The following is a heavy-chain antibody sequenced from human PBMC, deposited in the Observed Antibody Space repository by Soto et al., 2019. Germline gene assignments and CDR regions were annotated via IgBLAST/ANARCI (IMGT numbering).Heavy chain of an antibody. CDR3: AKGGSRLVRNWFDP. Sequence: GGSLRLSCAASGFTFSSYGMHWVRQAPGKGLEWVAVISYDGSNKYYADSVKGRFTISRDNSKNTLYLQMNSLRAEDTAVYYCAKGGSRLVRNWFDPWGQGTLVTVSS. CDR2: ISYDGSNK. CDR1: GFTFSSYG. J-gene: IGHJ5*02. D-gene: IGHD3-9*01. V-gene: IGHV3-30*18.